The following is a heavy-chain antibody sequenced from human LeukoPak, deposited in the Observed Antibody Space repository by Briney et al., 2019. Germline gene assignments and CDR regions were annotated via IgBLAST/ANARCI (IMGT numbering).Heavy chain of an antibody. CDR3: AKGAPDYYDSSGYYYSFDY. D-gene: IGHD3-22*01. Sequence: PSQTLSLTCTVSGGSINNGGYYWSWIRQHPGKGLEWIGYIYYSGSSYYNPSLRSRVTISVDTSKNHFSLKLSSVTAADTAVYYCAKGAPDYYDSSGYYYSFDYWGQGTLVTVSS. V-gene: IGHV4-31*03. CDR1: GGSINNGGYY. J-gene: IGHJ4*02. CDR2: IYYSGSS.